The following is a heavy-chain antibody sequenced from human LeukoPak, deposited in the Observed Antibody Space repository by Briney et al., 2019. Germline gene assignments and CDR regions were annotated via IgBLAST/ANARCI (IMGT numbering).Heavy chain of an antibody. J-gene: IGHJ4*02. Sequence: TGGSLRLSCAASGFTFSSYAMSWVRQAPGKGLEWVSAISGSGGSTYYADPVKGRFTISRDNPKNTLYLQMNSLRAEDTAVYYCAKLATLVVPLDYWGQGTLVTVSS. D-gene: IGHD2-8*02. V-gene: IGHV3-23*01. CDR1: GFTFSSYA. CDR3: AKLATLVVPLDY. CDR2: ISGSGGST.